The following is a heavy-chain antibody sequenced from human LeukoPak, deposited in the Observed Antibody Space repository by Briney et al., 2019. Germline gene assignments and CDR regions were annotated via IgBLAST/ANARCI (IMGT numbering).Heavy chain of an antibody. V-gene: IGHV4-31*03. CDR2: IFYSGNT. J-gene: IGHJ6*02. CDR1: GGSISSRDHY. Sequence: SETLSLTCSVSGGSISSRDHYWSWIRQHPGKGLEWIGYIFYSGNTHYNPSLKSRGTISVDPSKNQFSLKLSSVTAADTAVYYCARGYYYGMDVWGQGTTVTVSS. CDR3: ARGYYYGMDV.